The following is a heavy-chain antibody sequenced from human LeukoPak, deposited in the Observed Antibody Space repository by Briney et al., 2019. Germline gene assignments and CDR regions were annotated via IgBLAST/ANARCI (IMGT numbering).Heavy chain of an antibody. CDR2: IIPIFGTA. J-gene: IGHJ4*02. V-gene: IGHV1-69*13. CDR1: GGTFSSYA. Sequence: SVKVSCKASGGTFSSYAISWVQQAPGQGLEWMGGIIPIFGTANYAQKFQGRVTITADESTSTAYMELSSLRSEDTAVYYCARDDGIAVAGPFDYWGQGTLVTVSS. CDR3: ARDDGIAVAGPFDY. D-gene: IGHD6-19*01.